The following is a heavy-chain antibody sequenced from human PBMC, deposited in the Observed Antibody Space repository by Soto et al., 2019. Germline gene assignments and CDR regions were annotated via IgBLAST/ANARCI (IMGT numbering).Heavy chain of an antibody. D-gene: IGHD6-19*01. J-gene: IGHJ4*02. V-gene: IGHV3-73*01. CDR3: TRQTDAVQWLVVPTDYNFDY. CDR2: IRSKTNSYAT. Sequence: LRLSCAASGFTFGGSAMHWGRQASGKGLEWVGHIRSKTNSYATAYAESVKGRFTISRDDSMNTAYLQMNSLKTEDTAVYFCTRQTDAVQWLVVPTDYNFDYWGQGTLVTVSS. CDR1: GFTFGGSA.